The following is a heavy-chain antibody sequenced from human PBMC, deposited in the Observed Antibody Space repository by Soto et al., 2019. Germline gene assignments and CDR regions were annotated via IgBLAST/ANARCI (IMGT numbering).Heavy chain of an antibody. Sequence: PGGSLRLSCAASGFTFSSYGMHWVRQAPGKGLEWVAVISYDGSNKYYADSVKGRFTISRDNSKNTLYLQMNSLRAEDTAVYYSAKYFIEAAGDYHDVLAVWGQGTTVTVSS. V-gene: IGHV3-30*18. D-gene: IGHD6-13*01. J-gene: IGHJ3*01. CDR2: ISYDGSNK. CDR3: AKYFIEAAGDYHDVLAV. CDR1: GFTFSSYG.